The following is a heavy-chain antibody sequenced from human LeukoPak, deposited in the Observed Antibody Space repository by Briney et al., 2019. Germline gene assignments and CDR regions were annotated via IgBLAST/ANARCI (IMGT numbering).Heavy chain of an antibody. J-gene: IGHJ5*02. CDR3: AKKGGYCSSTSCYSWFDP. CDR2: ISSSSSYI. CDR1: GFTFSSYS. Sequence: GSLRLSRAASGFTFSSYSMNWVRQAPGKGLEWVSSISSSSSYIYYADSVKGRFTISRDNAKNSLYLQMNSLRAEDTAVYYCAKKGGYCSSTSCYSWFDPWGQGTLVTVSS. V-gene: IGHV3-21*01. D-gene: IGHD2-2*03.